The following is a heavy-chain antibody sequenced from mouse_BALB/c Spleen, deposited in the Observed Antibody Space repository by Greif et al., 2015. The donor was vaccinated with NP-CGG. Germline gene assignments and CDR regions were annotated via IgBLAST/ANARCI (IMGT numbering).Heavy chain of an antibody. J-gene: IGHJ4*01. V-gene: IGHV5-12*02. CDR2: ISNGGGST. Sequence: EVKLVESGGGLVQPGGSLKLSCATSGFTFSDYYMYWVRQTPEKRLEWVAYISNGGGSTYYPDTVKGRFTISRDNAKNTLYPQMSRLKSEDTAMYYCARHKDYAMDYWGQGTSVTVSS. CDR1: GFTFSDYY. CDR3: ARHKDYAMDY.